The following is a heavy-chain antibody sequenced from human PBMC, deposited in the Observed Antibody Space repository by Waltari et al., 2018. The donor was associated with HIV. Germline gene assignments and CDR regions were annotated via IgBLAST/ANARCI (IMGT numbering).Heavy chain of an antibody. CDR1: GGAISSGDYY. V-gene: IGHV4-61*02. J-gene: IGHJ1*01. Sequence: QVQLQASGPGLVKPSRTLSPTCTASGGAISSGDYYWTWIRQPAGKGLEWIGRVHTSGSTNYNPSVKSRVTISVDTSQNQFSLKINSVTAADTAVYYCARGGGHQLLVGEYFHHWGQGTLVTVSS. CDR3: ARGGGHQLLVGEYFHH. CDR2: VHTSGST. D-gene: IGHD3-10*01.